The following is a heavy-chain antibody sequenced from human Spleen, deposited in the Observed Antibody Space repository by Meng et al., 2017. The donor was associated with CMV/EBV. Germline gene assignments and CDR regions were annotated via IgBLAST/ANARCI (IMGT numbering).Heavy chain of an antibody. J-gene: IGHJ4*02. CDR1: GFTFSSYS. D-gene: IGHD4-17*01. V-gene: IGHV3-21*01. Sequence: GESLKISCVASGFTFSSYSMNWVRQAPGKGLEWVSSIGSGDKYIQYADSVKGRFTISRDNAKNSLYLQLKSLRAEDTALYYCARYGDYVSLDYWGQGTLVTVS. CDR3: ARYGDYVSLDY. CDR2: IGSGDKYI.